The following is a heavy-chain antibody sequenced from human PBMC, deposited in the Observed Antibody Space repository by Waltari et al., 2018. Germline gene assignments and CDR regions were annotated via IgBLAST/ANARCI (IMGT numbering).Heavy chain of an antibody. CDR2: INPNSGGT. CDR3: ARDTRSNGRPLDY. V-gene: IGHV1-2*02. D-gene: IGHD1-1*01. Sequence: QVQLVQSGAEVKKPGASVKVSCKASGSTFTDYYMHWVRRAPGQGLEWMGGINPNSGGTNYARKVQGRVTLTRDTSISTAYMDLSRLSSDDTAVYYCARDTRSNGRPLDYWGQGTLVTVSP. J-gene: IGHJ4*02. CDR1: GSTFTDYY.